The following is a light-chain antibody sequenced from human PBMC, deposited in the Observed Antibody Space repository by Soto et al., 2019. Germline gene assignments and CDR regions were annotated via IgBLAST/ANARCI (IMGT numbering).Light chain of an antibody. CDR1: SGSVSTSYY. Sequence: QTVVTQEPSFSVSPGRTVTLTCGLSSGSVSTSYYPSWYQQTPGQAPRTLIYSTNTRSSGVPDRVSGSILGNKAALTITGAQADDESDYYCVLYMGSGLSVFGGGTKVTVL. CDR3: VLYMGSGLSV. J-gene: IGLJ2*01. CDR2: STN. V-gene: IGLV8-61*01.